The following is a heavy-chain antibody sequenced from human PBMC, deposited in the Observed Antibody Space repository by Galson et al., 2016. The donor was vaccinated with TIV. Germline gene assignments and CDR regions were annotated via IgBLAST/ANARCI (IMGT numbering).Heavy chain of an antibody. CDR1: GGTLSRFT. D-gene: IGHD3-22*01. V-gene: IGHV1-69*02. Sequence: SVKVSCKASGGTLSRFTVSWVRQAPGQGLEWIGRIIPLLGIGNHAQKFQNRVAITADRSTSAAYMELSSLKSEDTAVYYCAIYDSSGYYSAEFFQQRGQGTLLIVSS. CDR2: IIPLLGIG. CDR3: AIYDSSGYYSAEFFQQ. J-gene: IGHJ1*01.